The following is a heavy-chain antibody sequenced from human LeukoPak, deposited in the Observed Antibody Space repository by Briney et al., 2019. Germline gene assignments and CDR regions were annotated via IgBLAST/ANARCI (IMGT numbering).Heavy chain of an antibody. CDR2: ISAYNGNT. Sequence: ASVKVSCKASGGTFSSYAISWVRQAPGQGLEWMGWISAYNGNTNYAQKLQGRVTMTTDTSTSTAYMELRSLRSDDTAVYYCARDAVAAAGTANWFDPWGQGTLVTVSS. D-gene: IGHD6-13*01. V-gene: IGHV1-18*01. J-gene: IGHJ5*02. CDR1: GGTFSSYA. CDR3: ARDAVAAAGTANWFDP.